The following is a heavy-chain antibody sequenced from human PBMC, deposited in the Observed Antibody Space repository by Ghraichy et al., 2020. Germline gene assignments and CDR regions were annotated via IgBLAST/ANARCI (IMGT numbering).Heavy chain of an antibody. CDR2: ISYTGNT. V-gene: IGHV4-31*03. Sequence: SETLSLTCTVSGGSFSSGAYWWNWIRQHPGEGLEWVGYISYTGNTYYNPSLKSRLTISGDTSKNQFSLKLTSVTVADTAVCYCARGSGSYFSYGMDVWGQGTTVSVSS. J-gene: IGHJ6*02. CDR1: GGSFSSGAYW. CDR3: ARGSGSYFSYGMDV. D-gene: IGHD3-10*01.